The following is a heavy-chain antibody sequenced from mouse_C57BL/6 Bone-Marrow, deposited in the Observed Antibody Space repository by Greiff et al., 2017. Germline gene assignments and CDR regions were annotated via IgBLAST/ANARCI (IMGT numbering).Heavy chain of an antibody. Sequence: QVQLKESGAELVKPGASVKLSCKASGYTFTSYWMHWVKQRPGQGLEWIGMIHPNSGSTNYNEKFKSKATLTVDKSSSTAYMQLSSLTSEDSAVYYCARNDGPWFAYWGQGTLVTVSA. J-gene: IGHJ3*01. CDR1: GYTFTSYW. CDR2: IHPNSGST. D-gene: IGHD2-3*01. CDR3: ARNDGPWFAY. V-gene: IGHV1-64*01.